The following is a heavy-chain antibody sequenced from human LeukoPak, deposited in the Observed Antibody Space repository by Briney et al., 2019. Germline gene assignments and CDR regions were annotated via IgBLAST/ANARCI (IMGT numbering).Heavy chain of an antibody. J-gene: IGHJ4*02. D-gene: IGHD6-13*01. CDR1: GGTFSSYA. Sequence: SVKVSCKASGGTFSSYAISWVRQAPGQGLEWKGGIIPIFGTANYAQKFQGRVTITADESTSTAYMELSSLRSEDTAVYYCARSPGYSSSWYVYYFDYWGQGTLVTVSS. CDR3: ARSPGYSSSWYVYYFDY. CDR2: IIPIFGTA. V-gene: IGHV1-69*13.